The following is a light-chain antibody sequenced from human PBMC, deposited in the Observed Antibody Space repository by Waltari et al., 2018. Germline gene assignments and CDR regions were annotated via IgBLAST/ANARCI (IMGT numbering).Light chain of an antibody. CDR1: QSISGY. J-gene: IGKJ4*01. V-gene: IGKV1-39*01. CDR2: ATS. CDR3: QQSYRTPPLT. Sequence: DIQMTQFPSSLSASVGDRVTITCRASQSISGYLNWYQQKPGKAPKVLIYATSSLQSGVPSRFSGSGSGTDFTLTISSLQPEDFATYYCQQSYRTPPLTFGGGTKVEIK.